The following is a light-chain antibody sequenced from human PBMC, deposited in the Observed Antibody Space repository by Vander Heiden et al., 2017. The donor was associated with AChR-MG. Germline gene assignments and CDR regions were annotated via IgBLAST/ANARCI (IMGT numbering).Light chain of an antibody. V-gene: IGKV1-39*01. CDR3: QQSYSTPPAWT. J-gene: IGKJ1*01. CDR1: QSISNF. CDR2: AAS. Sequence: DIQMTQSPSSLSASVGDRVTITCRASQSISNFLNWYQQKLGKAPKLLIYAASSLQSGVPARFSGSGSGTDFTLTISSLQPEDVATYYCQQSYSTPPAWTFGQGTKVELK.